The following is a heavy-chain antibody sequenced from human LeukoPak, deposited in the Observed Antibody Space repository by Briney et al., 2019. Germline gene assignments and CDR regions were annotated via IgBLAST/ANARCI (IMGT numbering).Heavy chain of an antibody. CDR3: ARRWGAFDI. CDR1: GGPISSGGYY. Sequence: SETLSLTCTVSGGPISSGGYYWSWLRQHPGTGLEWIGYIYYSGSTYYNPSLKSRVTISVDTSKNQFSLKLSSVTAADTAVYYCARRWGAFDIWGQGTMVTVSS. V-gene: IGHV4-31*03. D-gene: IGHD5-24*01. J-gene: IGHJ3*02. CDR2: IYYSGST.